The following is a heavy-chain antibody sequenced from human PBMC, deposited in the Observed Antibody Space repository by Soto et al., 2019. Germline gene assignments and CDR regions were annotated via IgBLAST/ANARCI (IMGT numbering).Heavy chain of an antibody. CDR2: INHSGST. Sequence: QVQLQQWGAGLLKPSETLSLTCAVYGGSFSGYYWSWIRQPPGKGLEWIGEINHSGSTNYNPSLKSRVTISVDTSKNQVSLKLSSVTAADTAVYYCASRYCSSTSCDSVTDYWGQRTLVTVSS. D-gene: IGHD2-2*02. CDR3: ASRYCSSTSCDSVTDY. CDR1: GGSFSGYY. V-gene: IGHV4-34*01. J-gene: IGHJ4*02.